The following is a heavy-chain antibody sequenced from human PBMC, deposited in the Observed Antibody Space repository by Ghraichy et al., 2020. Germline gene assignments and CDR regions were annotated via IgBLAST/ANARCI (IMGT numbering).Heavy chain of an antibody. CDR1: GGSFSGYY. J-gene: IGHJ6*02. V-gene: IGHV4-34*01. CDR3: ARSSRKATVEGMDV. Sequence: SETLSLTCAVYGGSFSGYYWSWIRQPPGKGLEWIGEINHSGSTNYNPSLKSRVTISVDTSKNQFSLKLSSVTAADTAVYYCARSSRKATVEGMDVWGQGTTVTVSS. CDR2: INHSGST. D-gene: IGHD4-11*01.